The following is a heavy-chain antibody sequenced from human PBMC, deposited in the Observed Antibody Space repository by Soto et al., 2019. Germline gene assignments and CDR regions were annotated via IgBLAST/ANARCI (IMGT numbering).Heavy chain of an antibody. Sequence: ALSLTCAVSGYSISSGYYWGWIRQRPGKGLEWIGSIYHSGSTYYNPSLKSRVTISVDTSKNQFSLKLSSVTAADTAVYYCARARGAGGTMIEGGAFDIWGQGTMATVSS. CDR3: ARARGAGGTMIEGGAFDI. CDR1: GYSISSGYY. CDR2: IYHSGST. J-gene: IGHJ3*02. V-gene: IGHV4-38-2*01. D-gene: IGHD3-22*01.